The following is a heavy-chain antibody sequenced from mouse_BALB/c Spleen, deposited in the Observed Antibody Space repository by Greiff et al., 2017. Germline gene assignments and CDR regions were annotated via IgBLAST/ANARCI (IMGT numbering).Heavy chain of an antibody. D-gene: IGHD1-1*01. CDR1: GYSFTGYY. CDR2: ISCYNDAT. V-gene: IGHV1S34*01. Sequence: LVKTGASVKISCKASGYSFTGYYMRWVKQSHGKSLEWIGYISCYNDATSSNQKVKGKATFTVYTYTSKAYMHFQMLTSEDAAGDSCSRSVDYDALDYWGQGTSVTVSA. J-gene: IGHJ4*01. CDR3: SRSVDYDALDY.